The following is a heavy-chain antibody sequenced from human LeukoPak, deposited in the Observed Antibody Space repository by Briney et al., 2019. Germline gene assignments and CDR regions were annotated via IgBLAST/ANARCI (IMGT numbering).Heavy chain of an antibody. J-gene: IGHJ4*02. Sequence: RGSLRLSCAASGFIFSSHSMDWVRQAPGKGLEWVSSISSSSSYIYYADSVKGRFTISRDNAKKSLYLQMNSLRAEDTAVYYRARAQYSSSWYTRQALLGYWGQGTLVTVSS. CDR3: ARAQYSSSWYTRQALLGY. V-gene: IGHV3-21*01. CDR1: GFIFSSHS. CDR2: ISSSSSYI. D-gene: IGHD6-13*01.